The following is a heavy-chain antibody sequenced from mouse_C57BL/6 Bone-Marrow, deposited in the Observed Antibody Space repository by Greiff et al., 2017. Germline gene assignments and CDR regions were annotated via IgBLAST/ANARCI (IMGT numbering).Heavy chain of an antibody. Sequence: QVQLKQPGAELVKPGASVKMSCKASGYTFTSYWITWVKQRPGQGLEWIGDIYPGSGSTNYNEKFKSKATLTVDTSSSTAYMQLSSLTSEDSAVYYCARVNGSSYAMDYWGQGTSVTVSS. CDR2: IYPGSGST. CDR3: ARVNGSSYAMDY. D-gene: IGHD1-1*01. V-gene: IGHV1-55*01. CDR1: GYTFTSYW. J-gene: IGHJ4*01.